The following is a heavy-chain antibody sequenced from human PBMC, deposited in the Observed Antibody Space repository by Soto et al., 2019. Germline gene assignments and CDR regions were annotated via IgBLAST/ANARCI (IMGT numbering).Heavy chain of an antibody. CDR3: ARRKGYCSGGSCYIWFDP. V-gene: IGHV1-8*01. CDR2: MNPNSGNT. D-gene: IGHD2-15*01. J-gene: IGHJ5*02. Sequence: GASVKVSCKASGYTFTTYDINWVRQTTGQGLEWMGWMNPNSGNTGYAQKFQGRVTMTRNTSISTAYMELSSLRSEDTAVYYCARRKGYCSGGSCYIWFDPWGQGTLVIVSS. CDR1: GYTFTTYD.